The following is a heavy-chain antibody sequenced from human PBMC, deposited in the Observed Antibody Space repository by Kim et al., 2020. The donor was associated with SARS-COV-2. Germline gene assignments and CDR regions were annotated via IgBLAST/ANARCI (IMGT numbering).Heavy chain of an antibody. J-gene: IGHJ6*02. CDR3: AGFCSGGSCIHYYYYGMDV. CDR2: IWYDGSNK. D-gene: IGHD2-15*01. Sequence: GGSLRLSCAASGFTFSSYGMHWVRQAPGKGLEWVAVIWYDGSNKYYADSVKGRFTISRDNSKNTLYLQMNSLRAEDTAVYYCAGFCSGGSCIHYYYYGMDVWGQGTTVTVSS. CDR1: GFTFSSYG. V-gene: IGHV3-33*01.